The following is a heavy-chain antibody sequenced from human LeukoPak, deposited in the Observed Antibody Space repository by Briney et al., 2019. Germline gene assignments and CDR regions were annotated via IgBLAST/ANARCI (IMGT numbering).Heavy chain of an antibody. CDR2: ITKYDGRL. CDR3: AKDHSADGWPTFEY. D-gene: IGHD5-24*01. Sequence: GGSLRLSCAVSGFTFSSYAMSWVRLAPGKGLEWLASITKYDGRLYYADSVRGRFTISRDTSQNELYLQMDSLRADDSAIYFCAKDHSADGWPTFEYWGRGTLVSVSS. V-gene: IGHV3-23*01. CDR1: GFTFSSYA. J-gene: IGHJ4*02.